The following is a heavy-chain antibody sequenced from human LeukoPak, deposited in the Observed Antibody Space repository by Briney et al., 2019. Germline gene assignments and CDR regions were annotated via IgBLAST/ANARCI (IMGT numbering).Heavy chain of an antibody. V-gene: IGHV1-2*02. J-gene: IGHJ4*02. Sequence: ASLKVSSKASRYTLRGSYMHSVRPAPGQRLGWMWWINATRGVTKSTQKLQGRGTITRETTINTAYREMSGLRSDETAVYYCARDMYSGTYGHWGQGTLVTVSS. CDR1: RYTLRGSY. CDR3: ARDMYSGTYGH. CDR2: INATRGVT. D-gene: IGHD1-26*01.